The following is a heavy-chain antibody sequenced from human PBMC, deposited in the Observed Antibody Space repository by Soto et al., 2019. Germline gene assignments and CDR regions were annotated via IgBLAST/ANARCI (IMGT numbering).Heavy chain of an antibody. D-gene: IGHD3-10*01. CDR2: ISSSSSYT. V-gene: IGHV3-11*06. Sequence: GGSLRLSCAASGFTFSDYYMSWIRQAPGKGLEWVSYISSSSSYTNYADSVKGRFTISRDNAKNSLYLQMNSLRAEDTAVYYCARDHYGVPLDYYYGMDVWGQGTTVTVSS. CDR1: GFTFSDYY. CDR3: ARDHYGVPLDYYYGMDV. J-gene: IGHJ6*02.